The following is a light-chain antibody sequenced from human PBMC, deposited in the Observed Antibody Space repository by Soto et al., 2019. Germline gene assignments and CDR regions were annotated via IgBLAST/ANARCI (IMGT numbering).Light chain of an antibody. Sequence: QSVLTQPPSVSGAPGQRVTISCTGSSSHIGACYDVHWYQQLPGTAPKLLIYGNNERPSGVPDRFSGSKSGTSASLAITGLQAEDEADYYCQSYDSSLSGYVFGTGTKVTVL. CDR2: GNN. CDR3: QSYDSSLSGYV. J-gene: IGLJ1*01. CDR1: SSHIGACYD. V-gene: IGLV1-40*01.